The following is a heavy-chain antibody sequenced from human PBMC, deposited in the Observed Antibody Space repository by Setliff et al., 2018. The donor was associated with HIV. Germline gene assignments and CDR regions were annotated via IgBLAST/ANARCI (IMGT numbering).Heavy chain of an antibody. D-gene: IGHD3-9*01. J-gene: IGHJ6*03. CDR2: INAGNGNT. V-gene: IGHV1-3*01. CDR3: ARPLTGYSITHYYYMDV. CDR1: GYTFTSYA. Sequence: ASVKVSCKASGYTFTSYAMHWVRQAPGQRLEWMGWINAGNGNTKYSQKFQGRVTITRDTSASTAYMELSSLRSEDTAVYYCARPLTGYSITHYYYMDVWGKGTTVTVSS.